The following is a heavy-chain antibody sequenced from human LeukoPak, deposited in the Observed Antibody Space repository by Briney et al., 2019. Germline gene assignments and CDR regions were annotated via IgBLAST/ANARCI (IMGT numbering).Heavy chain of an antibody. CDR2: IYYSGST. J-gene: IGHJ4*02. CDR3: ARLATTVVAPQIFY. Sequence: GSLRLSCAASGFTFSSYSMNWIRQPPGKGLEWIGSIYYSGSTYYNPSLKSRVTISVDTSRNQFSLKLKSVTAADTAVYYCARLATTVVAPQIFYWGQGTLVTVSS. D-gene: IGHD4-23*01. V-gene: IGHV4-39*01. CDR1: GFTFSSYS.